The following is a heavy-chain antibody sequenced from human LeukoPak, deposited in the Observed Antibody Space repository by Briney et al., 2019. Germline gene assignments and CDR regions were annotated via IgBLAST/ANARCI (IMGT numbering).Heavy chain of an antibody. CDR1: GFTFSSYG. Sequence: GGTLRLSCAASGFTFSSYGMSWVRQAPGKGLEWVSAISGSGGSTYYADSVKGRFTISRDNSKNTLYLQMNSLRAEDTAVYYCARVGARIAVAGTAGYFDYWGQGTLVTVSS. D-gene: IGHD6-19*01. V-gene: IGHV3-23*01. J-gene: IGHJ4*02. CDR3: ARVGARIAVAGTAGYFDY. CDR2: ISGSGGST.